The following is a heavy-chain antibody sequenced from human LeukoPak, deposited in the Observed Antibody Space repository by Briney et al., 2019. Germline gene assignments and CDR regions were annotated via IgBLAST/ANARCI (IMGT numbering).Heavy chain of an antibody. J-gene: IGHJ4*02. D-gene: IGHD2-15*01. CDR3: ARDVSGYCSGGSCYWTGFDY. Sequence: GGSLRLSCAASGFTFSSYSMNWVRQAPGKGLEWVSSISSSSSSYIYYADSVKGRFTISRDNAKNSLYLQMNSLRAEDTAVYYCARDVSGYCSGGSCYWTGFDYWGQGTLVTVSS. V-gene: IGHV3-21*01. CDR1: GFTFSSYS. CDR2: ISSSSSSYI.